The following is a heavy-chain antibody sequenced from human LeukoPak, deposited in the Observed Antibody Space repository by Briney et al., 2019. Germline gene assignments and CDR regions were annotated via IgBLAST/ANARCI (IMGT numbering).Heavy chain of an antibody. V-gene: IGHV3-21*05. CDR2: IGLASGFV. J-gene: IGHJ4*02. CDR1: GFTFSDYS. D-gene: IGHD1-20*01. Sequence: PGGSLRLSCAASGFTFSDYSMNWVRRAPGRGLEWILYIGLASGFVSYADSVKGRFSISSDTARNSVYLQMSSLRAEDTAVYYCARDHNWAFDSWGQGTLVTVSS. CDR3: ARDHNWAFDS.